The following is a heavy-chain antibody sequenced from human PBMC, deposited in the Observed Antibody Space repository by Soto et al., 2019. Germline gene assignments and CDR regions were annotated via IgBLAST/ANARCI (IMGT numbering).Heavy chain of an antibody. CDR1: GFTFSSYS. CDR3: ARDRGGYDY. CDR2: ISSSSSTI. V-gene: IGHV3-48*01. J-gene: IGHJ4*02. Sequence: GGSLRLSCAASGFTFSSYSMNWVRQAPGKGLEWVSYISSSSSTIYYADSVKGRFTISRDNAKNSLYLQMNSLRAEDTAVYYCARDRGGYDYWGQGTLVTVSS. D-gene: IGHD5-18*01.